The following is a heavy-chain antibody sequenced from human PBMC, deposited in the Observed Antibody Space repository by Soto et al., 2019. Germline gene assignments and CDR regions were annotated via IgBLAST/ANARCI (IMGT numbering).Heavy chain of an antibody. CDR3: ARGAGMNDYGDYPDNYYYYYYMDV. V-gene: IGHV1-8*01. D-gene: IGHD4-17*01. CDR1: GYTFTSSD. J-gene: IGHJ6*03. Sequence: ASVKVACKASGYTFTSSDINWVRQATGQGLEWMGWMNPNSGNTGYAQKFQGRVTMTRNTSISTAYMELSSLRSEDTAVYYCARGAGMNDYGDYPDNYYYYYYMDVWGKGTTVTVSS. CDR2: MNPNSGNT.